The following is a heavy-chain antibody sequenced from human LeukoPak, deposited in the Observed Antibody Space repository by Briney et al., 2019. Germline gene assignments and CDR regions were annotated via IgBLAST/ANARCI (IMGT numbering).Heavy chain of an antibody. Sequence: GPSVKVSCTASGFSFTGYYIHWVRQAPGQGFEWMGWFNLNTGGTNYAQKFQGRVTMTRDTSISTAYVELSNLTSEDTALYYCARDLGNPSANYRDYWGQGTLVTVSS. D-gene: IGHD4/OR15-4a*01. CDR1: GFSFTGYY. J-gene: IGHJ4*02. V-gene: IGHV1-2*02. CDR2: FNLNTGGT. CDR3: ARDLGNPSANYRDY.